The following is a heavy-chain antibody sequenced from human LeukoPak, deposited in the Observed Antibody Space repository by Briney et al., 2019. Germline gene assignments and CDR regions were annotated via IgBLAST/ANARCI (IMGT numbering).Heavy chain of an antibody. CDR1: GYTFINYG. J-gene: IGHJ5*02. CDR3: ARDLRYYDPSGYP. D-gene: IGHD3-22*01. CDR2: ISAHNGNT. V-gene: IGHV1-18*01. Sequence: ASVKVSCKASGYTFINYGISWVRQAPGQGLEWMGWISAHNGNTIYAQKLQGRVTMTTDTSTSTAYMELRSLRSDDTAVYYCARDLRYYDPSGYPWGQGTLVTVPS.